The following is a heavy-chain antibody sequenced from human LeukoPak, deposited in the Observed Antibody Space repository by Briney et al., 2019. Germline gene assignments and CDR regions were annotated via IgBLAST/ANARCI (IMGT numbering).Heavy chain of an antibody. D-gene: IGHD3-22*01. CDR3: AEGMYASSGYLELDF. CDR1: GFTFSSYA. V-gene: IGHV3-23*01. J-gene: IGHJ4*02. Sequence: PGGSLRLSCAASGFTFSSYAMSWVRQAPGKGLAWVSAISGSGGSTYHADSVKGRFTISRDNSKNTLYLQLNSLRGEDTAVYYCAEGMYASSGYLELDFWGQGTLVTVSS. CDR2: ISGSGGST.